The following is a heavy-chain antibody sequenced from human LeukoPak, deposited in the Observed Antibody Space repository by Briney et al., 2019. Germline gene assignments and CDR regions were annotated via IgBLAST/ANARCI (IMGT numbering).Heavy chain of an antibody. V-gene: IGHV4-39*01. Sequence: SETMSLTCTVSGGSISSSGYYWGWIRQPPGKGLEWIASIYYSGSTYYNPSLKSRVTISLDTSKNQLSLKLSSLTAADTAVYYCARHEYSGSYYGLSWFDPWGQGTLVTVSS. CDR2: IYYSGST. CDR3: ARHEYSGSYYGLSWFDP. D-gene: IGHD1-26*01. J-gene: IGHJ5*02. CDR1: GGSISSSGYY.